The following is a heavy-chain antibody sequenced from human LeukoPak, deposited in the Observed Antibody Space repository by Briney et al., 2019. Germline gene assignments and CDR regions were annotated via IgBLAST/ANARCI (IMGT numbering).Heavy chain of an antibody. CDR3: ARDGWGPDWYFDL. CDR2: INPSGGST. Sequence: PSVKVSCKASGYTFTSYYMHWVRQAPGQGLEWMGIINPSGGSTSYAQKFQGRVTMTRDTSTSTVYMELSSLRSEDTAVYYCARDGWGPDWYFDLWGRGTLVTVSS. V-gene: IGHV1-46*01. CDR1: GYTFTSYY. J-gene: IGHJ2*01. D-gene: IGHD6-19*01.